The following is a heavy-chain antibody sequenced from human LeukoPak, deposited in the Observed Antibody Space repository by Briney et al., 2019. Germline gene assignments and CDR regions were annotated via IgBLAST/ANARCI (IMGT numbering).Heavy chain of an antibody. D-gene: IGHD2-2*01. V-gene: IGHV4-39*01. CDR3: ARRIHQRAGGNWFDP. CDR2: IYYSGST. Sequence: PSETLSLTCTVSGGSISSSSYYWGWIRQPPGKGLEWIGSIYYSGSTYYNPSLKSRVTISVDTSKNQFSLKLSSVTAADTAVYYCARRIHQRAGGNWFDPWGQGTLVTVSS. J-gene: IGHJ5*02. CDR1: GGSISSSSYY.